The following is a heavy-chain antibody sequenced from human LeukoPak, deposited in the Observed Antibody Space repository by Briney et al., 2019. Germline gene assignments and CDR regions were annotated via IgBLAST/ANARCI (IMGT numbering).Heavy chain of an antibody. V-gene: IGHV3-74*01. J-gene: IGHJ4*02. CDR2: INSDGSST. CDR1: GFTFSSYW. CDR3: ARDPGYQVVYCFDY. Sequence: TGGSLRLSCAASGFTFSSYWMHWVRQAPGKGLVWVSRINSDGSSTSYADSVKGRFTISRDNAKNTLYLQTNSLRVEDTAVYYCARDPGYQVVYCFDYWGQGTLVTVSS. D-gene: IGHD2-2*01.